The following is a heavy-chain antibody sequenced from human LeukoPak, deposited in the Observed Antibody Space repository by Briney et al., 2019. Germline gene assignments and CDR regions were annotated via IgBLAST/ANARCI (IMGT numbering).Heavy chain of an antibody. CDR1: GYTFTGYY. D-gene: IGHD3-22*01. J-gene: IGHJ4*02. CDR3: ARVFGYWSLNTDF. V-gene: IGHV1-2*02. Sequence: ASVKVSCKASGYTFTGYYIHWVRQAPGQGLEWMGWINPNSGGTEYAQNFQGRVTMTSATSITTAYMELSGLRSDDTAIYYCARVFGYWSLNTDFWGQGTLVSVSS. CDR2: INPNSGGT.